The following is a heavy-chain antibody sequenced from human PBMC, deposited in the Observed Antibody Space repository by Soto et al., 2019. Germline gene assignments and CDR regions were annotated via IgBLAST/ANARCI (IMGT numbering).Heavy chain of an antibody. CDR2: INHSGST. J-gene: IGHJ6*03. Sequence: SETLSLTCAVYGGSFSGYYWSWIRQPPGKGLEWIGEINHSGSTNYNPSLKSRVTISVDTSKNQFSLKLSSVTAADTAVYYCARHENADYSNYVAFYYYYYMDVWGKGTTVTVSS. CDR3: ARHENADYSNYVAFYYYYYMDV. D-gene: IGHD4-4*01. CDR1: GGSFSGYY. V-gene: IGHV4-34*01.